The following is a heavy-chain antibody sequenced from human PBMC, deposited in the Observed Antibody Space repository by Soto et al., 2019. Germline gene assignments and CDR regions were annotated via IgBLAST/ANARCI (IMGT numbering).Heavy chain of an antibody. V-gene: IGHV4-39*01. Sequence: SETLSLTCTVSGGSISSSSYYWGWIRHPPGKGLEWIGSIYYSGSTYYNPSLKSRVTISVDTSKNQFSLKLSSVTAADTAVYYCARHASTTVTYYFDYWGQGTLVTVSS. CDR1: GGSISSSSYY. J-gene: IGHJ4*02. CDR3: ARHASTTVTYYFDY. D-gene: IGHD4-17*01. CDR2: IYYSGST.